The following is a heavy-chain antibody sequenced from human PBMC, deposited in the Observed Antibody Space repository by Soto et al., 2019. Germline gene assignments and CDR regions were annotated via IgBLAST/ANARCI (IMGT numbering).Heavy chain of an antibody. CDR3: GRVYCSTTTCHVQAFDS. CDR1: GFTFSSYE. D-gene: IGHD2-2*01. V-gene: IGHV3-48*03. Sequence: EVQLVESGGGLAQPGGSLRLSCAASGFTFSSYEMNWVRQAPGKTLEWVSYISSAGDAFYYADFVKGRFTISRDNAKNSLFLQMNSLRVEDTAVYYCGRVYCSTTTCHVQAFDSWGQGTLVTVSS. J-gene: IGHJ4*02. CDR2: ISSAGDAF.